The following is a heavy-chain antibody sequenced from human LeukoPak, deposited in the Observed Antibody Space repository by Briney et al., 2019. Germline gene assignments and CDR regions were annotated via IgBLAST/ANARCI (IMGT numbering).Heavy chain of an antibody. Sequence: GGSLRLSCAASGFTFSSYSMNWVRQAPGKGLEWVSSITSSSTYMYYADSVKGRFTISRDNAKNSLYLQMNSLRAEDTAVYYCARDLITMVRGVIAKHLDYWGQGTLVTVSS. J-gene: IGHJ4*02. CDR1: GFTFSSYS. CDR2: ITSSSTYM. D-gene: IGHD3-10*01. V-gene: IGHV3-21*01. CDR3: ARDLITMVRGVIAKHLDY.